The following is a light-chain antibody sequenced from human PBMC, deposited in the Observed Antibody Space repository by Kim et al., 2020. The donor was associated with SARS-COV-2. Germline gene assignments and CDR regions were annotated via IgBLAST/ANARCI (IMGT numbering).Light chain of an antibody. J-gene: IGLJ2*01. CDR3: QSYDSSNQVV. CDR1: SGSIASNY. V-gene: IGLV6-57*04. CDR2: EDN. Sequence: LTQPHSVSESPGKTATISCTRSSGSIASNYVQWYQQRPGSAPTTVIYEDNQRPSGVPDRFSGSIDSSSNSASLTISGLKTEDEADYYCQSYDSSNQVVFGGGTQLTVL.